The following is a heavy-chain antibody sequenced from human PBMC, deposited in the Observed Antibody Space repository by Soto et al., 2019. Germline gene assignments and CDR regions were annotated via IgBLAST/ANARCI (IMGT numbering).Heavy chain of an antibody. D-gene: IGHD7-27*01. V-gene: IGHV4-34*01. CDR3: ARGWGRIFDY. J-gene: IGHJ4*02. Sequence: QVQLQQWGAGLLKPSETLSLTCAVYGGSFSGYYWNWLRQPPGKGLEWIGEINHSGSTNYNPSLKSRVTLSVDTSKNQFSLKLSSVTAEDTAVYYCARGWGRIFDYWGQGTLVTVSS. CDR2: INHSGST. CDR1: GGSFSGYY.